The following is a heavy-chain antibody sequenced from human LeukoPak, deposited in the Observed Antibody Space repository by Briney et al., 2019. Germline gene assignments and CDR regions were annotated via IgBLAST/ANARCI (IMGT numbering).Heavy chain of an antibody. V-gene: IGHV3-23*01. D-gene: IGHD3-3*01. CDR2: ISGSGGST. J-gene: IGHJ4*02. CDR3: AKPIGIFGVVPCFDY. Sequence: GGSLRLSCAASGFTFSSYAMSWVRQAPGKGLEWVSAISGSGGSTYYADSVKGRFTISRDNSKNTLYLQMNRLRAEDTAVYYCAKPIGIFGVVPCFDYWGQGTLVTVSS. CDR1: GFTFSSYA.